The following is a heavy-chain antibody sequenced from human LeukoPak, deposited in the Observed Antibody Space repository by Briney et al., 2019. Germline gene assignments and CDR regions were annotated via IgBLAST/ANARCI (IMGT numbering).Heavy chain of an antibody. CDR1: GYTFTGCY. CDR3: ARDDSDMVRGVISDY. V-gene: IGHV1-2*06. Sequence: ASVKVSCKASGYTFTGCYMHWVRQAPGHGLEWMGRINPNSGGTNYAQKFQGRVTMTRDTSISTAYMELSRLRSDDTAVYYCARDDSDMVRGVISDYWGQGTLVTVSS. J-gene: IGHJ4*02. D-gene: IGHD3-10*01. CDR2: INPNSGGT.